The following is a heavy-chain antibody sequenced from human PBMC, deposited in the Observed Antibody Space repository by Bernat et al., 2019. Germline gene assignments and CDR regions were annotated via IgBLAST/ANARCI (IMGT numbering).Heavy chain of an antibody. CDR3: ARGTSTSAPYMDV. CDR1: GFTFSDYY. Sequence: QVQLVESGGGLVKPGGSLRLSCSASGFTFSDYYMSWIRQAPGKGLDWVSYISSSSSYTNYADAVKGRFTISRDNAKNARYLQMNSLRAEYTAVYYCARGTSTSAPYMDVWGKGTTVTASS. CDR2: ISSSSSYT. J-gene: IGHJ6*03. V-gene: IGHV3-11*05.